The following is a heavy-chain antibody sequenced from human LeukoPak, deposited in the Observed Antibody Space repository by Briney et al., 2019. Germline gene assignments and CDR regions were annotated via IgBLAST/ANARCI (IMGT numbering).Heavy chain of an antibody. Sequence: GGSLRLSCAASGFTFSSYAMHWVRQAPGKGLEWVAVISYDGSNKYYADSVKGRFTISRDNSKNTLYLQMNSLRAEDTAVYYCARVMPHIVVVPASWGQGTLVTVSS. J-gene: IGHJ5*02. CDR2: ISYDGSNK. D-gene: IGHD2-2*01. V-gene: IGHV3-30-3*01. CDR1: GFTFSSYA. CDR3: ARVMPHIVVVPAS.